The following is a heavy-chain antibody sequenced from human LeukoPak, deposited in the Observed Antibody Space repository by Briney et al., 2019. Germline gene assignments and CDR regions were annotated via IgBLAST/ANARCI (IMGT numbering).Heavy chain of an antibody. J-gene: IGHJ4*02. CDR2: ISTYNGNT. D-gene: IGHD7-27*01. Sequence: ASVKVSCKASGYTFTSYYMHWMRQAPGQGLEWMGWISTYNGNTNYAQNLQGRVTMTTDTSTSTAYMELRSLRSDDTAVYYCARDKNWDLEYWGQGTLVTVSS. CDR3: ARDKNWDLEY. V-gene: IGHV1-18*04. CDR1: GYTFTSYY.